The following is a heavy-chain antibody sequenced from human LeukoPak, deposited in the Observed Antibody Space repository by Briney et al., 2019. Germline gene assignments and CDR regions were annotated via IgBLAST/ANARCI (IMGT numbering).Heavy chain of an antibody. V-gene: IGHV1-18*01. CDR1: GYAFTSYG. J-gene: IGHJ6*02. CDR2: ISAYNGNT. D-gene: IGHD5-18*01. CDR3: ARDGGYSYGRNYYYYGMDV. Sequence: ASVKVSCKASGYAFTSYGISWVRQAPGQGLEWMGWISAYNGNTNYAQKLQGRVTMTTDTSTSTAYMELRSLRSDDTAVYYCARDGGYSYGRNYYYYGMDVWGQGTTVTVSS.